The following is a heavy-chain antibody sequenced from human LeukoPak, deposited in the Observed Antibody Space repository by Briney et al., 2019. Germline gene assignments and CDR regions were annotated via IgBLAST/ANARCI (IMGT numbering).Heavy chain of an antibody. CDR1: GGTFSGYA. CDR2: IIPILGIA. J-gene: IGHJ4*02. Sequence: SVKVSCKASGGTFSGYAISWVRQAPGQGLEWMGRIIPILGIANYAQKLQGRVTMTTDTSTSTAYMELRSLRSDDTAVYYCARRITMVRGVIITGFSDYWGQGTLVTVSS. D-gene: IGHD3-10*01. V-gene: IGHV1-69*04. CDR3: ARRITMVRGVIITGFSDY.